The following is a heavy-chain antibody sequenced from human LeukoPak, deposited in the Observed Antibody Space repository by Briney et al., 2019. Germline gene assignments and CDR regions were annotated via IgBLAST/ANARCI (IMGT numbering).Heavy chain of an antibody. CDR1: GDPISSHSDY. CDR2: IYYSGST. J-gene: IGHJ4*02. D-gene: IGHD5-12*01. CDR3: AREYSGFVY. Sequence: PSETLSLTCTVSGDPISSHSDYKWTWIRQPPGKGLEWIGYIYYSGSTNYNPSLKSRVTISVDTSKNQFSLKLTSVTAADTAVYFCAREYSGFVYWGQGTLVTVSS. V-gene: IGHV4-61*08.